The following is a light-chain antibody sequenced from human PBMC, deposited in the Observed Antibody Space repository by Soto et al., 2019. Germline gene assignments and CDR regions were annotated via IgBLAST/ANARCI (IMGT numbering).Light chain of an antibody. Sequence: DIQLTQSPSFLSASVGDRVTITCRASQGISSYLAWYQQKPGKAPKLLIYAASTLQSGVPSRFSGSGSGTEFTLTISSLQPEDIATYYCQQLNSYPLPFGGGTKVEIK. J-gene: IGKJ4*01. V-gene: IGKV1-9*01. CDR1: QGISSY. CDR3: QQLNSYPLP. CDR2: AAS.